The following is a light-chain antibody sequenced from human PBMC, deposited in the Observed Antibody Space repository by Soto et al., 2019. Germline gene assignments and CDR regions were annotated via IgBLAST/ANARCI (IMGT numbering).Light chain of an antibody. CDR2: GAS. Sequence: ENLLTQSPDTLSLSAGERATLFCRASEIINSGYLAWYQQKPGRAPRLLIYGASKRATGIPDRFSGSGSGTEFTLTISSLQSEDFAVYYCQQYHHWPPITFGQGTRLEIK. CDR3: QQYHHWPPIT. J-gene: IGKJ5*01. CDR1: EIINSGY. V-gene: IGKV3D-15*01.